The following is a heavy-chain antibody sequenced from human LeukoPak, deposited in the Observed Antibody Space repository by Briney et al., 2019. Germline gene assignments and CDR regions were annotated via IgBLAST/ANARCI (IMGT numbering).Heavy chain of an antibody. CDR1: GYTFSNYA. Sequence: ASVKVSCKASGYTFSNYALNWVRQAPGQGLEWMGWINTNTGNPTYAQGFTGRFVFSLDTSVSTAYLQISSLKAEDTAVYYCARVFTTFFRGVLGYWGQGTLVTVSS. V-gene: IGHV7-4-1*02. J-gene: IGHJ4*02. D-gene: IGHD3-10*01. CDR2: INTNTGNP. CDR3: ARVFTTFFRGVLGY.